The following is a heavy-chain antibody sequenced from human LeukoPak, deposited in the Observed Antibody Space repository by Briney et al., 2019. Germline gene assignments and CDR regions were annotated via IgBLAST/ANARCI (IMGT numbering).Heavy chain of an antibody. CDR1: GYSISSGYY. CDR2: IYHSGTT. CDR3: ARDERRGGYYYDSSGYYFDY. V-gene: IGHV4-38-2*02. J-gene: IGHJ4*02. Sequence: PSETLSLTCAVSGYSISSGYYWVWIRQPPGKGLEWTGSIYHSGTTYYNPSLKSRVTISVDTSKNQFSLKLSSVTAADTAVYYCARDERRGGYYYDSSGYYFDYWGQGTLVTVSS. D-gene: IGHD3-22*01.